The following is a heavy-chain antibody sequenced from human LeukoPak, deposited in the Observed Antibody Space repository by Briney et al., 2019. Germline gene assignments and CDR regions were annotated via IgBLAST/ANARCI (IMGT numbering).Heavy chain of an antibody. D-gene: IGHD4-23*01. V-gene: IGHV3-53*01. CDR2: IYSGGST. CDR1: GFIVSSNY. J-gene: IGHJ4*02. CDR3: ARGDDYGGAWYYFDY. Sequence: TGGSLRLSCAASGFIVSSNYMYWVRQAPGKGLEWVSVIYSGGSTYYADSVKGRFTISRDNSKNTLFLQMNSLRAEDTAEYYCARGDDYGGAWYYFDYWGQGTLVTVSS.